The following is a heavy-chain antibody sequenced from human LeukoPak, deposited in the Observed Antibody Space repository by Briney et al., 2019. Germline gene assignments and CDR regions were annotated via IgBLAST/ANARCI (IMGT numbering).Heavy chain of an antibody. CDR1: GFTFSSYA. D-gene: IGHD3-3*01. CDR3: AKSVAIYFYYGLDV. CDR2: ISGSGGST. V-gene: IGHV3-23*01. J-gene: IGHJ6*02. Sequence: GGSLRLSCAASGFTFSSYAMSWVRQTPGKGPEWVSAISGSGGSTYYADSVKGRFTISRDNSKNTLFLQMNSLRAEDTAPYYCAKSVAIYFYYGLDVWGQGTTVAVS.